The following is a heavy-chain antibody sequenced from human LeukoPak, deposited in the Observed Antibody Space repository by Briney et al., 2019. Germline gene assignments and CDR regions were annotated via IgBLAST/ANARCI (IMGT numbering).Heavy chain of an antibody. CDR2: IKGDGSST. CDR1: GFTFSTYW. J-gene: IGHJ4*02. V-gene: IGHV3-74*01. CDR3: ARASTTVPNLLDH. Sequence: PGGSLRLSCAASGFTFSTYWMHWVRQAPGKGLVWVARIKGDGSSTIYADSVKGRSTISRDNSKNTLYLQTSSLRVEDTAVYYCARASTTVPNLLDHWGRGTLVTVSS. D-gene: IGHD4-17*01.